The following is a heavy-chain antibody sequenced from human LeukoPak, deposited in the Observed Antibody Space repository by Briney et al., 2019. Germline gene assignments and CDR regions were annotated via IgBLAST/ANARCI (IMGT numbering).Heavy chain of an antibody. J-gene: IGHJ4*02. Sequence: SETLSLTCFVSGDSITSRSFYWGWIRQPPGKNLEWIGNVYYSGRTSYNPSLKTRVTISVDTSRNHFSLKLTSVTAADTAVYYCARGGYCGGDCYFYYWGQGTLVTVSS. D-gene: IGHD2-21*02. CDR1: GDSITSRSFY. CDR3: ARGGYCGGDCYFYY. V-gene: IGHV4-39*02. CDR2: VYYSGRT.